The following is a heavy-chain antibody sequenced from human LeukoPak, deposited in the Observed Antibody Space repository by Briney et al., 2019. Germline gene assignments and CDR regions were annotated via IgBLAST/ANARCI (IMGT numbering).Heavy chain of an antibody. Sequence: SETLSLTCTVSGGSISSGGYYWSWIRQHPGKGLEWIGYIYYSGSTYYNPSLKSRVTISVDTSKNQFSLKLSSVTAADTAVYYCARVPGLYRSRARETLGFYWGQGTLVTVSS. V-gene: IGHV4-31*03. CDR1: GGSISSGGYY. D-gene: IGHD6-13*01. J-gene: IGHJ4*02. CDR2: IYYSGST. CDR3: ARVPGLYRSRARETLGFY.